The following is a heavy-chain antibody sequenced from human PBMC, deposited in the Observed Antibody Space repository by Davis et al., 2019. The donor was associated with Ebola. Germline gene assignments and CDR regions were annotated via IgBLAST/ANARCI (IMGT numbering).Heavy chain of an antibody. CDR3: ARGRGRIFGVVKLDY. J-gene: IGHJ4*02. V-gene: IGHV1-3*01. D-gene: IGHD3-3*02. CDR1: GYTFTSYA. CDR2: INAGNGNT. Sequence: ASVKVSCKASGYTFTSYAMHWVRQAPGQRLEWMGWINAGNGNTKYSQKFQGRVTITRDTSASTAYMELSSLRSEDTAVYYCARGRGRIFGVVKLDYWGQGTLVTVSS.